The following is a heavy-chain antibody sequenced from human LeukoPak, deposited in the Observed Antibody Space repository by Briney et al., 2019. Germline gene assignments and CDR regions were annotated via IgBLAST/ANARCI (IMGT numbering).Heavy chain of an antibody. Sequence: VASVTVSFKASGYTFTEYYMHWVGQAPGQGGEGMGWINPNSGGTNYAQKFQGRVTITRERYISTAYMEVSRLRGGVTAVYYCARYQRGNDAFDIWGQGTMVTVSS. V-gene: IGHV1-2*02. D-gene: IGHD1-26*01. CDR3: ARYQRGNDAFDI. J-gene: IGHJ3*02. CDR1: GYTFTEYY. CDR2: INPNSGGT.